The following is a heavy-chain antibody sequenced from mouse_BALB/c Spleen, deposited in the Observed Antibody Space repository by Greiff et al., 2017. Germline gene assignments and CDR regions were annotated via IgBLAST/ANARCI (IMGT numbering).Heavy chain of an antibody. V-gene: IGHV1-14*01. Sequence: SGPELVKPGASVKMSCKASGYTFTSYVMHWVKQKPGQGLEWIGYINPYNDGTKYNEKFKGKATLTSDKSSSTAYMELSSLTSEDSAVYYCARGDYYGSSYEGVSWFAYWGQGTLVTVSA. J-gene: IGHJ3*01. CDR1: GYTFTSYV. CDR2: INPYNDGT. CDR3: ARGDYYGSSYEGVSWFAY. D-gene: IGHD1-1*01.